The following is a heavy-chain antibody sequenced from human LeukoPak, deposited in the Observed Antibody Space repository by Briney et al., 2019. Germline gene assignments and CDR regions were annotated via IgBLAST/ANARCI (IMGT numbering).Heavy chain of an antibody. CDR1: GFTFSSYA. V-gene: IGHV3-23*01. D-gene: IGHD3-22*01. Sequence: GGSLRLSCAASGFTFSSYAMSWVRQAPGKGLGWVSAISGSGGSTYYADSVRGRFTISRDNSKNTLYLQMNSLRAEDTAVYYCAKDHQYYYDSSGYPYFDYWGQGTLVTVSS. J-gene: IGHJ4*02. CDR3: AKDHQYYYDSSGYPYFDY. CDR2: ISGSGGST.